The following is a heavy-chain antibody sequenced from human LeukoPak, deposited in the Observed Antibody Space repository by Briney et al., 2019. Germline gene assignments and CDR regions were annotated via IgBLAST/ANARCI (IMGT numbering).Heavy chain of an antibody. CDR3: ARRSVVVPAAPDAFDI. CDR1: GGSFSGYY. CDR2: INHSGST. V-gene: IGHV4-34*01. Sequence: PSKTLSLTCAVYGGSFSGYYWSWIRQPPGKGLEWTGEINHSGSTNYNPSLKSRVTISVDTSKNQFSLKLSSVTAADTAVYYCARRSVVVPAAPDAFDIWGQGTMVTVSS. D-gene: IGHD2-2*01. J-gene: IGHJ3*02.